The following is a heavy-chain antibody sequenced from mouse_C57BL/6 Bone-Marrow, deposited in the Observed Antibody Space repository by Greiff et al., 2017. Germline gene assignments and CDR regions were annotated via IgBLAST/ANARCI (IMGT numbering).Heavy chain of an antibody. Sequence: QVQLQQPGTELVKPGASVKLSCKASGYTFTSSWMHWVKQRPGQGLEWIGNINPSNGGTNYNEKFKSKATLTVDKSSRTAYMQLSSLTSEDSAVYYCASRDYYGSSYYWYFDVWGTGTTVTVSS. CDR2: INPSNGGT. J-gene: IGHJ1*03. V-gene: IGHV1-53*01. CDR1: GYTFTSSW. D-gene: IGHD1-1*01. CDR3: ASRDYYGSSYYWYFDV.